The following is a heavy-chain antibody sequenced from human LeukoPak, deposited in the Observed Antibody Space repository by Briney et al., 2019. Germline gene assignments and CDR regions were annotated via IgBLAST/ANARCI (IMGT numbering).Heavy chain of an antibody. CDR3: ARGRPIRGVVVVAASYSRWFDP. Sequence: SETLSLTCAVYGGSFSGYYWSWIRQPPGKGLEWIGEINHSGSTNYNPSLESRVTISVDTSKNQFSLKLSSVTAADTAVYYCARGRPIRGVVVVAASYSRWFDPWGQGTLVTVSS. CDR2: INHSGST. J-gene: IGHJ5*02. CDR1: GGSFSGYY. V-gene: IGHV4-34*01. D-gene: IGHD2-15*01.